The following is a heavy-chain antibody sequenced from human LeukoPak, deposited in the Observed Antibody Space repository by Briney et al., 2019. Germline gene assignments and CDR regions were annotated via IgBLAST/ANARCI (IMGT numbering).Heavy chain of an antibody. CDR2: INPNSGGT. D-gene: IGHD3-22*01. V-gene: IGHV1-2*02. CDR1: GYTFTGYY. CDR3: ARGRKYYYDSSGYYYYFDY. J-gene: IGHJ4*02. Sequence: ASVKVSCKASGYTFTGYYMHWVRQAPGQGLEWMGWINPNSGGTNYAQKFQGRVTMTRDTSISTAYVELSRLRSDDTAVYYCARGRKYYYDSSGYYYYFDYWGQGTLVTVSS.